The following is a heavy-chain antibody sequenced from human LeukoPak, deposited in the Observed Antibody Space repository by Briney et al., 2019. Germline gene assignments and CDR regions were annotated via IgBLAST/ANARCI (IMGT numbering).Heavy chain of an antibody. V-gene: IGHV3-21*01. J-gene: IGHJ4*02. Sequence: GGSLRLSCAASGFTFSSYSMNWVRQAPGKGPEGVSSISSSSSYIYYADSVKGRFTISRDNAKNSLYLQMNSLRAEDTAVYYCARDKSTAMANFDYWGQGTLVTVSS. CDR1: GFTFSSYS. CDR2: ISSSSSYI. CDR3: ARDKSTAMANFDY. D-gene: IGHD5-18*01.